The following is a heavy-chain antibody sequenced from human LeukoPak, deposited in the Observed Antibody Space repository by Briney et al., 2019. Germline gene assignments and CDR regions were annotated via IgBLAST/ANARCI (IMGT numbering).Heavy chain of an antibody. Sequence: GGSLRLSCAASGFTFSTYSMNWVRQAPGKGLEWVSYISSSSSTIYYADSVKGRFTISRDNAKNSLYLQMNSLRAEDTAVYYCARDRDVPAIGMDVWGQGTTVTVSS. J-gene: IGHJ6*02. V-gene: IGHV3-48*01. CDR2: ISSSSSTI. CDR1: GFTFSTYS. CDR3: ARDRDVPAIGMDV.